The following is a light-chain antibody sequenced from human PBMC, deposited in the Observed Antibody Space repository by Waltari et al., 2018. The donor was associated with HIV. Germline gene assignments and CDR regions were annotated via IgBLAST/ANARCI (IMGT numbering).Light chain of an antibody. CDR3: YSYAGNFWV. CDR1: SSDVGGYGY. CDR2: DVN. J-gene: IGLJ3*02. V-gene: IGLV2-11*01. Sequence: QSALTQPRPVSGSPGQSVTTSRTGTSSDVGGYGYVCWFQHHPGKAPKLMIYDVNERPSGVPDRFSGSKSGNTASLTISGLQAEDEADYHCYSYAGNFWVFGGGTKLTVL.